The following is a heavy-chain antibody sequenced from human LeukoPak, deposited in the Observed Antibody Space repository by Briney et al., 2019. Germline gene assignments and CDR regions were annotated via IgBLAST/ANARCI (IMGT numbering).Heavy chain of an antibody. CDR2: MSPNNGDT. CDR3: ARDVASSGYYWD. V-gene: IGHV1-8*01. J-gene: IGHJ4*02. Sequence: ASVKVSCKTSGYTFTSYDINWVRQATGQGLEWLGWMSPNNGDTGYAQKFQGRVTMTRDTSTSTVYMEVSSLRSEDTAVYYCARDVASSGYYWDWGQGTLVTVSS. D-gene: IGHD3-22*01. CDR1: GYTFTSYD.